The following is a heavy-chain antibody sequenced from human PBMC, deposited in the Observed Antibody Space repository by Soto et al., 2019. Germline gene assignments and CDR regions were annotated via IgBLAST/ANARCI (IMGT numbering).Heavy chain of an antibody. J-gene: IGHJ6*02. CDR1: GYSFTSYW. CDR2: IDPSDSYT. CDR3: ARPLLSIAMDPNQYSVMDV. D-gene: IGHD2-21*01. V-gene: IGHV5-10-1*01. Sequence: PGESLKISCKGSGYSFTSYWINWVRQMPGKGLEWMGRIDPSDSYTNYSPSFQGHVTISADMSTRTAYLQWSSLKASDTAMYYCARPLLSIAMDPNQYSVMDVWGQGTTVTVSS.